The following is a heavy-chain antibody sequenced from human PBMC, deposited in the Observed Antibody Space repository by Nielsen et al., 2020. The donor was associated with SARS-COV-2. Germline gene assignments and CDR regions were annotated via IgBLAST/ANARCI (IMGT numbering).Heavy chain of an antibody. CDR1: GFTFSSYG. CDR2: ISYDGSNK. J-gene: IGHJ4*02. Sequence: GESLKISCAASGFTFSSYGMHWVRQAPGKGLEWVAVISYDGSNKYYADSVKGRFTISRDNSKNTLYLQMNSLRAEDTAVYYCASPFTYYYDSSGLGPVDYWGQGTLVTVSS. CDR3: ASPFTYYYDSSGLGPVDY. D-gene: IGHD3-22*01. V-gene: IGHV3-30*19.